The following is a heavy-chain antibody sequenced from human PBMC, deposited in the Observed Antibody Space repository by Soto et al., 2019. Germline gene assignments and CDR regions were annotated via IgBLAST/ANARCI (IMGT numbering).Heavy chain of an antibody. D-gene: IGHD3-22*01. V-gene: IGHV4-31*03. CDR1: GGSISSGGYY. J-gene: IGHJ5*02. CDR3: AREGSRIYDRYNWFDP. Sequence: SETLSLTCTVSGGSISSGGYYWSWIRQHPGKGLEWIGYIYYSGSTYYNPSLKSRVTISVDTSKNQFSLKLSSVTAADTAVYYCAREGSRIYDRYNWFDPWGQGTLVTVSS. CDR2: IYYSGST.